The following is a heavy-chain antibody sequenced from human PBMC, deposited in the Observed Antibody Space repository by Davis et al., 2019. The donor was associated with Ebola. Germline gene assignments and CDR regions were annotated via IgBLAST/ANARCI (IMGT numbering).Heavy chain of an antibody. D-gene: IGHD3-22*01. V-gene: IGHV3-73*01. Sequence: GESLKISCAASGFTFSGSAMHWVRQASGKGLEWVGRIRSKANSYATAYAASVKGRFTISRDDSKNTAYLQMNSLKTEDTAVYYCARQWLLEYAFDIWGQGTMVTVSS. CDR1: GFTFSGSA. J-gene: IGHJ3*02. CDR3: ARQWLLEYAFDI. CDR2: IRSKANSYAT.